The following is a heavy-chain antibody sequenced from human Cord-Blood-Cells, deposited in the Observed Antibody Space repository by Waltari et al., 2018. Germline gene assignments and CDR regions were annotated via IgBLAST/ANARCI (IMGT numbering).Heavy chain of an antibody. J-gene: IGHJ4*02. Sequence: QLQLQESGPGLVKPSETLSLTCTVSGGSISSSRYYWGWFRQPPGKGLEWIGSIYYSGSTYYNPSLKSRVTISVDTSKNQFSLKLSSVTAADTAVYYCASYDSSGLYFDYWGQGTLVTVSS. CDR3: ASYDSSGLYFDY. V-gene: IGHV4-39*07. D-gene: IGHD3-22*01. CDR2: IYYSGST. CDR1: GGSISSSRYY.